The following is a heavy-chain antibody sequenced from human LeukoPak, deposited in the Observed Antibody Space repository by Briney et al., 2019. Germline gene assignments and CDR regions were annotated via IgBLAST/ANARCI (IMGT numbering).Heavy chain of an antibody. Sequence: PGGSLRLSCAASGFTFSSYGMHWVRQAPGKGLEWVAVISYDGSNKYYADSVKGRFTISRDNSKNTLYLQMNSLRVEDTAVYYCAREEWWFDSWGQGTQVTVSS. V-gene: IGHV3-30*03. D-gene: IGHD2-8*01. CDR1: GFTFSSYG. J-gene: IGHJ5*01. CDR3: AREEWWFDS. CDR2: ISYDGSNK.